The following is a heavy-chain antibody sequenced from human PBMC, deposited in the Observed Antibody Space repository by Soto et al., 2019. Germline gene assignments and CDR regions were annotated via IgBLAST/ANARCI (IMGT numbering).Heavy chain of an antibody. Sequence: ELQLVQSGGGLVQPGGSLKLSCAASGFALSDSDVHWVRQASGKGLEWVGRIRKKANSDATAYAASVEGRFSTSRDDSTNTAYLRMNGLKTEDTALYYCSRHSVGGWQLGHYYYYGMDVWGPGTTVTVSS. D-gene: IGHD6-6*01. CDR3: SRHSVGGWQLGHYYYYGMDV. J-gene: IGHJ6*02. CDR2: IRKKANSDAT. CDR1: GFALSDSD. V-gene: IGHV3-73*02.